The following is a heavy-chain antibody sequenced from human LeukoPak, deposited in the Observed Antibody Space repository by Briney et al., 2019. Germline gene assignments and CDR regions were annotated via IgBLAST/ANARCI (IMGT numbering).Heavy chain of an antibody. V-gene: IGHV1-46*01. CDR3: RIAAAGHDAFDI. CDR2: INLSGGST. CDR1: GSTFTSYY. J-gene: IGHJ3*02. D-gene: IGHD6-13*01. Sequence: ASVTVSRKASGSTFTSYYMYLRRLAPAPGLEWMGIINLSGGSTSYAQKFQGRVTMTRDTSTSTVYMELSSLRSEDTAVYYCRIAAAGHDAFDIWGQGTMVTVSS.